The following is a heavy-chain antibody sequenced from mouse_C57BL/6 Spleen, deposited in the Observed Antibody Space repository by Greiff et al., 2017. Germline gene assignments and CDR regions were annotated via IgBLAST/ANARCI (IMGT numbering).Heavy chain of an antibody. CDR3: ARGTVVVRSYYFDY. J-gene: IGHJ2*01. CDR1: GYTFTSYG. Sequence: VQLQQSGAELARPGASVKLSCKASGYTFTSYGISWVKQRTGQGLEWIGEIYPRSGNTYYNEKFKGKATLTADKSSSTAYMELRGLTSEDSAVYFGARGTVVVRSYYFDYWGQGTTLTVSS. V-gene: IGHV1-81*01. D-gene: IGHD1-1*01. CDR2: IYPRSGNT.